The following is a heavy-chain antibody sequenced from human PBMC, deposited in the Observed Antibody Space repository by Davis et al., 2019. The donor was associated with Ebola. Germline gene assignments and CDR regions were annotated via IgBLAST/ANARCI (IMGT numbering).Heavy chain of an antibody. J-gene: IGHJ4*02. D-gene: IGHD6-25*01. CDR2: ITSDGRIT. CDR3: ARREAASIDY. V-gene: IGHV3-74*01. Sequence: GESLKISCTASGFTFNKYWMHWVRLAPEKGLVWVSHITSDGRITRYADSVKGRFTISRDNAQNTLFLQLNSLRVEDTAIYYCARREAASIDYWGQGTLVTVSS. CDR1: GFTFNKYW.